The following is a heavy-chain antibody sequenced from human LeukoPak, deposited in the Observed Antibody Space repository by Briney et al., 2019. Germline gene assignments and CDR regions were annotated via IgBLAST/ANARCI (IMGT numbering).Heavy chain of an antibody. Sequence: GGSLRLSCAASGFTVSSNYMSWVRQAPGKGLEWVSVIYSGGSTYYADSVKGRFTISRDNSKNTLYLQMNSLRAEDTAVYYCAKDARERWLQHLIDYWGQGTLVTVSS. J-gene: IGHJ4*02. CDR1: GFTVSSNY. CDR3: AKDARERWLQHLIDY. V-gene: IGHV3-53*05. CDR2: IYSGGST. D-gene: IGHD5-24*01.